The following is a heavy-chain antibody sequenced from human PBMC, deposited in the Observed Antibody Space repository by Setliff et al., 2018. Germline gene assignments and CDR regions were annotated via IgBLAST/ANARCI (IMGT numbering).Heavy chain of an antibody. J-gene: IGHJ6*03. V-gene: IGHV1-18*01. D-gene: IGHD3-10*01. CDR2: IRPHNGNT. Sequence: ASVKVSCKASGYTFTNYGITWVRQAPGQGLEWMGWIRPHNGNTAYAQKLQGRVTMTTDIPTNTAYMELRSLRSDDTALYYCARENTGFYYHYYMDVWGKGTTVTVSS. CDR3: ARENTGFYYHYYMDV. CDR1: GYTFTNYG.